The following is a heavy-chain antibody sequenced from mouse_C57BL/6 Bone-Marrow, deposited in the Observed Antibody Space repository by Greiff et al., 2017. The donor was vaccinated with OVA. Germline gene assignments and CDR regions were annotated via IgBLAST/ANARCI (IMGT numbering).Heavy chain of an antibody. Sequence: VKLQQSGAELAKPGASVKLSCKASGYTFTSYWMHWVKQRPGQGLEWIGYINPSSGYTKYNQKFKGKATLTADKSSSTAYMQLSSLTYEDSAVYFCASYYRFAYWGQGTLVTVSA. J-gene: IGHJ3*01. D-gene: IGHD1-1*01. CDR2: INPSSGYT. CDR1: GYTFTSYW. V-gene: IGHV1-7*01. CDR3: ASYYRFAY.